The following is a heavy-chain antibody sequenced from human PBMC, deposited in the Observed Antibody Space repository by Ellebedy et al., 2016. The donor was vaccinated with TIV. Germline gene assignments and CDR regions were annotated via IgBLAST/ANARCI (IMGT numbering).Heavy chain of an antibody. Sequence: PGGSLRLSCRASGFTFDDYPMSWFRQAPGKGLEWVSYIRNKAYGETTEYAASVKDRFIISRDDSKSIVYLQMNSLKTEDTALYYCSRALRISGDAFDIWGPGTMVTISS. CDR1: GFTFDDYP. V-gene: IGHV3-49*03. CDR2: IRNKAYGETT. J-gene: IGHJ3*02. CDR3: SRALRISGDAFDI. D-gene: IGHD3-10*01.